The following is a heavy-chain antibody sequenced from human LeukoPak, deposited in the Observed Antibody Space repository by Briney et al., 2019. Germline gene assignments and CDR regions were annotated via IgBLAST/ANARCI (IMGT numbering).Heavy chain of an antibody. Sequence: GGSLRLSCAASGFTFRSYSMNWVRPAPGKGPEWVSSITSSSSHIYYADSVKGRFTISRDNAKNSLYLQMNSLRAEDTAVYYCARVRLVTDYWGQGTLVTASS. D-gene: IGHD3-9*01. CDR2: ITSSSSHI. CDR1: GFTFRSYS. J-gene: IGHJ4*02. CDR3: ARVRLVTDY. V-gene: IGHV3-21*01.